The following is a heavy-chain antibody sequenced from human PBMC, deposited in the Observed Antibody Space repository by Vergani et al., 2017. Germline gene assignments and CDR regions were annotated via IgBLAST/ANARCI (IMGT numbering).Heavy chain of an antibody. J-gene: IGHJ6*03. V-gene: IGHV4-31*04. CDR1: GGSISSGDHC. CDR2: IFYSGTT. Sequence: QVRLEESGPGLVKPSETLALTCSVSGGSISSGDHCWTWIRQRPGKGLEWIGYIFYSGTTYDNPSLRSRLTISVDTSQNQFSLKLRSVTAADTAVYYCARVDTXVPATSHFYYMDVGGKGTTVVVSS. D-gene: IGHD6-25*01. CDR3: ARVDTXVPATSHFYYMDV.